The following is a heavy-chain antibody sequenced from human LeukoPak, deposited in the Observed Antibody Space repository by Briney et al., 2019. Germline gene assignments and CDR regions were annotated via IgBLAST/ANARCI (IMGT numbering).Heavy chain of an antibody. CDR1: GFTFSSYW. V-gene: IGHV3-7*05. D-gene: IGHD2-15*01. Sequence: GGSLRLSCPASGFTFSSYWMTWVRQGPGKGLEWVATIDQVGSEKYYVDSVKGRFTISRDNAKNSLYLQMNSLRAEDTAVYYCARDALGYCSGGRCYSPFDFWGQGTLVTVSS. CDR2: IDQVGSEK. CDR3: ARDALGYCSGGRCYSPFDF. J-gene: IGHJ4*02.